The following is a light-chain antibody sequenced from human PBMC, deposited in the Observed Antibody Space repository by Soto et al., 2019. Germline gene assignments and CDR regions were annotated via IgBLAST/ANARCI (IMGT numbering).Light chain of an antibody. CDR3: QQYGSPWT. CDR1: QSVSSSY. J-gene: IGKJ1*01. CDR2: GAS. V-gene: IGKV3-20*01. Sequence: EIVLTQSPGTLSLSPGERATLSCRASQSVSSSYLAWHQQKPGQAPRLLIYGASSRATGIPDRFSGSGSGTDFTLTISRLEPEDFAVYYCQQYGSPWTFGQGTKVDIK.